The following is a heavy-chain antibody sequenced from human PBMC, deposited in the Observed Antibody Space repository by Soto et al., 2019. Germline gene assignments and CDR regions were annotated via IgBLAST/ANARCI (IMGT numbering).Heavy chain of an antibody. CDR2: IIPIFGTA. CDR1: GGTFSSYA. CDR3: ARSITMVRGVNIKAEYYYGMDV. Sequence: SVKVSCKASGGTFSSYAISWVRQAPGQGLEWMGGIIPIFGTANYAQKFQGRVTITADESTSTAYMELSSLRSEDTAVYYCARSITMVRGVNIKAEYYYGMDVWGQGTTVTVSS. V-gene: IGHV1-69*13. D-gene: IGHD3-10*01. J-gene: IGHJ6*02.